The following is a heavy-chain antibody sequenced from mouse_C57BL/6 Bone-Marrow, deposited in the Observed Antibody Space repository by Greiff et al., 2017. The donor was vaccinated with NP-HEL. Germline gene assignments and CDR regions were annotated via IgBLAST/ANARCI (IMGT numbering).Heavy chain of an antibody. J-gene: IGHJ2*01. Sequence: VKLMESGAELVRPGTSVKVSCKSSGYAFPNHLIEWVKQRPGPGLEWIGVINPGCGRTYYNEKFKRQATLTADTSSRTAYMQLSSLTSETSAVYFCTRWGYYSYFDYWGQGTTLTVSS. CDR2: INPGCGRT. CDR1: GYAFPNHL. D-gene: IGHD2-3*01. CDR3: TRWGYYSYFDY. V-gene: IGHV1-54*01.